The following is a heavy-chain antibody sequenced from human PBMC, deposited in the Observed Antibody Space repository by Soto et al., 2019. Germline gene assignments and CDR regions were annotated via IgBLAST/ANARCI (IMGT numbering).Heavy chain of an antibody. CDR1: GFTCSSYW. CDR2: IKQDGSEK. J-gene: IGHJ4*02. D-gene: IGHD2-2*01. V-gene: IGHV3-7*01. CDR3: ASWNGISTSCYADY. Sequence: EVQLVESGGGLVQPGGSLRLSGAASGFTCSSYWMSWVRQAPGNGLVWVANIKQDGSEKYYVDSVKGRFTISRDNPKNSLYLQMNSLRAEDTAVYYCASWNGISTSCYADYWGQGTLVTVSS.